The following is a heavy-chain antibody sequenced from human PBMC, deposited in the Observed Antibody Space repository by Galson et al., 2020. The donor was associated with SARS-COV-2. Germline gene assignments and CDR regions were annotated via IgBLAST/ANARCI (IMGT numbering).Heavy chain of an antibody. CDR2: ISYDGSNK. Sequence: GGSLRLSCDASGFTFSSYGIHWVRQAPGKGLEWVVVISYDGSNKFYADSVKGRFTVSRDNSKNTVYLQMNSLRTEDTAVYYCAKQGDWGSFDSLGQGTLVTVSS. D-gene: IGHD7-27*01. J-gene: IGHJ4*02. V-gene: IGHV3-30*18. CDR3: AKQGDWGSFDS. CDR1: GFTFSSYG.